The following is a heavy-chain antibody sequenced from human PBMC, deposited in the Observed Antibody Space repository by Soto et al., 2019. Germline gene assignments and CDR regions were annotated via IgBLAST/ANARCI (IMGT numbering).Heavy chain of an antibody. Sequence: GGSLRLSCAASGFTFSSYAMHWVRQAPGKGLEWVAVISYDGSNKYYADSVKGRFTISRDNSKNTLYLQMNSLRAEDTAVYYCARDGREGQLWLLDYYYYYGMDVWGQGTTVTVSS. CDR3: ARDGREGQLWLLDYYYYYGMDV. J-gene: IGHJ6*02. D-gene: IGHD5-18*01. CDR2: ISYDGSNK. CDR1: GFTFSSYA. V-gene: IGHV3-30-3*01.